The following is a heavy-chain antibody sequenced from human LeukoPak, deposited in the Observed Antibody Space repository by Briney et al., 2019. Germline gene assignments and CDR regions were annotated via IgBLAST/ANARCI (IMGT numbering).Heavy chain of an antibody. CDR3: ARDRRSGLGHAFDI. Sequence: GGSLRLSCVASEFTVSSTYITWLRQAPGKGLEWVSVIYPGGNALYADSVKGRFTISRDISKNIVYLQINNLRVEDTAVYYCARDRRSGLGHAFDIWGQGTVVTVSS. CDR1: EFTVSSTY. D-gene: IGHD3-3*01. J-gene: IGHJ3*02. V-gene: IGHV3-53*01. CDR2: IYPGGNA.